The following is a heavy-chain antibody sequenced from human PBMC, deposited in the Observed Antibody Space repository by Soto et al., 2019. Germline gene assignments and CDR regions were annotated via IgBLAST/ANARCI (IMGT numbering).Heavy chain of an antibody. CDR3: VRRYCLGRQNWFDP. CDR2: IYYSGNT. Sequence: SKTLSLTCTVSGGSSSSSEYYWGWIRQPPGKGLEWIGSIYYSGNTLYNPSLQSRVTISVDTSKNQFTLNLRSLTAADTAVYYCVRRYCLGRQNWFDPWGQATLVSSPQ. CDR1: GGSSSSSEYY. J-gene: IGHJ5*02. V-gene: IGHV4-39*01. D-gene: IGHD3-16*01.